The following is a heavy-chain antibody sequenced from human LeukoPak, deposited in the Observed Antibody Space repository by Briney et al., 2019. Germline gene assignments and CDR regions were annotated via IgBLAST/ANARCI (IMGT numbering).Heavy chain of an antibody. Sequence: GGSLRLSCAASGFTFSSYRMNWVRQAPGKGLEWVSSISDSSSYIYYADSVKGRFTISRDNAKNSLYLQMNSLRAEDTAVYYCARDSSSGWYTFDYWGQGTLVTVSS. V-gene: IGHV3-21*01. D-gene: IGHD6-19*01. CDR1: GFTFSSYR. CDR2: ISDSSSYI. CDR3: ARDSSSGWYTFDY. J-gene: IGHJ4*02.